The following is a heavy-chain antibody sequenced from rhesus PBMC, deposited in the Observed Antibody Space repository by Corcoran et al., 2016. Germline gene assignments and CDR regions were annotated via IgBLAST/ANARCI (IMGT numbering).Heavy chain of an antibody. J-gene: IGHJ4*01. CDR3: ARVGGSYYYEVYFDY. CDR2: ISGSGGST. Sequence: QLQLQESGPGLVKPSETLSLTCAVSGGSISSNYWSWIRQPPGKGLEWIGRISGSGGSTDCNPALKSRVTSSTDTSKNQFSLKLSSVSAADTAVYYCARVGGSYYYEVYFDYWGQGVLVTVS. V-gene: IGHV4-173*01. CDR1: GGSISSNY. D-gene: IGHD3-16*01.